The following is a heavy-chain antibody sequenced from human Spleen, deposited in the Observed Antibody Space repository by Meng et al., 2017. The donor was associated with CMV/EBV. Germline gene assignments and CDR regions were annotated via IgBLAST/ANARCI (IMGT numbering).Heavy chain of an antibody. V-gene: IGHV4-59*01. Sequence: SETLSLTCTVSGVSISNYYWIRQPPGKGLEWIGYIYNNGSTNYHPSLKSRVTMSLDTSRNQLSLKVRSVTAADTAVYYCARDVAAAGNRFDTWGQGALVTVSS. CDR1: GVSISNYY. CDR2: IYNNGST. CDR3: ARDVAAAGNRFDT. J-gene: IGHJ5*02. D-gene: IGHD6-13*01.